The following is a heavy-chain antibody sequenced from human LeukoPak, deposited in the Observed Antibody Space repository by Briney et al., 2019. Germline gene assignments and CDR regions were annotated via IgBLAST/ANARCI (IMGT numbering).Heavy chain of an antibody. V-gene: IGHV3-48*04. CDR2: TSSSSSTI. CDR1: GFTFSGYD. Sequence: GGSLRLSCAASGFTFSGYDMSWVRQAPGKGLEWVSYTSSSSSTIYYADSVKSRFTISRDNAKNSLYLQMNSLRAEDTAVYYCAKDLYCSSTSCYMDVWGKGTTVTVSS. D-gene: IGHD2-2*01. J-gene: IGHJ6*03. CDR3: AKDLYCSSTSCYMDV.